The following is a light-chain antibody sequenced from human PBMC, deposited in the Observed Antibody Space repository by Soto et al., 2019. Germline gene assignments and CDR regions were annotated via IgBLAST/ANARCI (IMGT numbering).Light chain of an antibody. CDR1: QSIGSW. CDR2: GAS. Sequence: DIQMTQSPSILSASVGDRVTITCRASQSIGSWVAWYQKKPGKVPKILIYGASTLQSRVPSRFSGGGSGTEFTLTISGLQIEDLATYYCQVYNNGPPGFGQGTRVEIK. J-gene: IGKJ5*01. V-gene: IGKV1-27*01. CDR3: QVYNNGPPG.